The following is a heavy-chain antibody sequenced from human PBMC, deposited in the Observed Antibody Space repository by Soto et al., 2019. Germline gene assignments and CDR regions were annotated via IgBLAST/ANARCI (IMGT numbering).Heavy chain of an antibody. J-gene: IGHJ6*02. CDR3: ARAPNPYYDILTGYYPPYYYYGMDV. V-gene: IGHV1-3*01. CDR2: INAGNGNT. D-gene: IGHD3-9*01. CDR1: GYTFTSYA. Sequence: GASVKVSCKASGYTFTSYAMHWVRQAPGQRLEWMGWINAGNGNTKYSQKFQGRVTITRDTSASTAYMELSSLSSEDTAVYYCARAPNPYYDILTGYYPPYYYYGMDVWGQGTTVTVSS.